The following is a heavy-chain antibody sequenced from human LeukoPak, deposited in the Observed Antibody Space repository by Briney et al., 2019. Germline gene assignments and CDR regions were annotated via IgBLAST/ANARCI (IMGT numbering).Heavy chain of an antibody. CDR3: AKEATMIVGGQYFDY. V-gene: IGHV3-43*01. D-gene: IGHD3-22*01. J-gene: IGHJ4*02. CDR1: GFTFDDYT. Sequence: GGSLRLSCAASGFTFDDYTMRWVRQAPGKGLEWVSLITWSASSTYYADSVKGRFTISRDNSKNSLYLQMNSLRSEDTALYYCAKEATMIVGGQYFDYWGQGTLVTVSS. CDR2: ITWSASST.